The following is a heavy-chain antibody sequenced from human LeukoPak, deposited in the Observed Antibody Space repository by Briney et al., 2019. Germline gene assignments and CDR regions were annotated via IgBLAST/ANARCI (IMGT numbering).Heavy chain of an antibody. J-gene: IGHJ4*02. D-gene: IGHD2-15*01. Sequence: GGSLRLSCAASGFTFSSNWMHWVRQAPGKGLVWVSRIKSDGSTTDYADSVKGRFTISRDNSKNTLYLQMNSLRAEDTAVYYCAKVQLDKVVAATYFDYWGQGTLVTVSS. CDR2: IKSDGSTT. CDR1: GFTFSSNW. V-gene: IGHV3-74*01. CDR3: AKVQLDKVVAATYFDY.